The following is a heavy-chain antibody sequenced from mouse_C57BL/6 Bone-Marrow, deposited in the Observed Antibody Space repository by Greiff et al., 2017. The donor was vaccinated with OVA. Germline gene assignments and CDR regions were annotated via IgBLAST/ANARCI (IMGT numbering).Heavy chain of an antibody. CDR2: INPYNGGP. V-gene: IGHV1-19*01. Sequence: SGPVLVKPGASVKMSCKASGYAFTDYYMNWVKQSHGKSLEWIGVINPYNGGPSYNQKFKGKATLTVDKSSSTAYMELNSLTSEDSAVYYCARSPLWNYFDYWGQGTTLTVSS. J-gene: IGHJ2*01. D-gene: IGHD1-1*02. CDR3: ARSPLWNYFDY. CDR1: GYAFTDYY.